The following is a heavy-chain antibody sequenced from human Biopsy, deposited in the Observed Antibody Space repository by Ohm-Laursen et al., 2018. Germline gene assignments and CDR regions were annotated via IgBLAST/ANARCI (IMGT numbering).Heavy chain of an antibody. V-gene: IGHV3-74*01. D-gene: IGHD3-16*01. J-gene: IGHJ3*01. CDR1: GFTFSSNW. CDR3: VKDGGQTAPYSFDV. Sequence: SLRLSCSASGFTFSSNWMHWVRQPPGKGLMWVSRINNDGSDTTYADSVTGRFTVSRVNSKNTVYLQMNSLSADDTAIYSCVKDGGQTAPYSFDVWGQGTMVTVSS. CDR2: INNDGSDT.